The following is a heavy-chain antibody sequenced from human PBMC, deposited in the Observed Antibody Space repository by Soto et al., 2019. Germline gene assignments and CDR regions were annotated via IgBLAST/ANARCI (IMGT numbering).Heavy chain of an antibody. CDR2: ISYDGSNK. D-gene: IGHD3-22*01. J-gene: IGHJ4*02. CDR1: GFTFSSYA. V-gene: IGHV3-30-3*01. Sequence: PGGSLRLSYAASGFTFSSYAMHWVRQAPGKGLEWVAVISYDGSNKYYADSVKGRFTISRDNSKNTLYLQMNSLRAEDTAVYYCASMDSSKRRHDSSGSSADYWGQGTLVTVSS. CDR3: ASMDSSKRRHDSSGSSADY.